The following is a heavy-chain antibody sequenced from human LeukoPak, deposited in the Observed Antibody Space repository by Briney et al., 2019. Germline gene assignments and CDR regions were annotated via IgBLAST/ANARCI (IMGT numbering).Heavy chain of an antibody. D-gene: IGHD2-15*01. Sequence: PSETLSLTCAVSGYSISSGYYWGWIRPPPGKGLEWIGEINHSGSTNYNPSLKSRVTISVDTSKNQFSLKLSSVTAADTAVYYCARDRYCSGGSCSWGDAFDIWGQGTMVTVSS. CDR3: ARDRYCSGGSCSWGDAFDI. V-gene: IGHV4-38-2*02. CDR1: GYSISSGYY. CDR2: INHSGST. J-gene: IGHJ3*02.